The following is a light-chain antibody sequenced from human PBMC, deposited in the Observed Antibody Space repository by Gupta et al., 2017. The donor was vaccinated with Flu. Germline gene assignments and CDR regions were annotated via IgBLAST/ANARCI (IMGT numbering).Light chain of an antibody. Sequence: DVVLTQSPLSLPVTLGQPASMSCSPSQSLVFTDGNTYLNWFQQRPGQSPRRLFYQVSNRGSGVPDRLSGSGSGTYFTLNISRVEVEDVGIYYCGQGTHWPGTFGQGTKLEIK. J-gene: IGKJ2*01. V-gene: IGKV2-30*01. CDR1: QSLVFTDGNTY. CDR3: GQGTHWPGT. CDR2: QVS.